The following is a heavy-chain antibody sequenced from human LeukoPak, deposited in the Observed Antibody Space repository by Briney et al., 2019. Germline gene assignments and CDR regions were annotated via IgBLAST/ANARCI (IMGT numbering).Heavy chain of an antibody. CDR2: IYTSGST. V-gene: IGHV4-4*07. CDR3: ARALFHCSSTSCQESWFDP. Sequence: KPSETLSLTCTVSGGSISSYYWSWIRQPAGKGLEWIGRIYTSGSTNYNPSLKSRVTMSVDTSKNQFSLKLSSVTAADTAVYYCARALFHCSSTSCQESWFDPWGQGTLVTVSS. CDR1: GGSISSYY. D-gene: IGHD2-2*01. J-gene: IGHJ5*02.